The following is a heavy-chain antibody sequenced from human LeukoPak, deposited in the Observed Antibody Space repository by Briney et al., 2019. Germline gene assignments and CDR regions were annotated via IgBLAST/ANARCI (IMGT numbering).Heavy chain of an antibody. CDR2: ISYDGSNK. Sequence: GGSLRLSCAASGFTFSSYGMHWVRQAPGKGLEWVAVISYDGSNKYYADSVKGRFTISRDNSKNTLYLQMNSLRAEDTAVYYCARDKDDFWSGMGGYWGQGTLVTVSS. CDR1: GFTFSSYG. J-gene: IGHJ4*02. V-gene: IGHV3-30*03. CDR3: ARDKDDFWSGMGGY. D-gene: IGHD3-3*01.